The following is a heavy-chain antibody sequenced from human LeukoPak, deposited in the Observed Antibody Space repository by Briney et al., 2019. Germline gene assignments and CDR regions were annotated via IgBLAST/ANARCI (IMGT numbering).Heavy chain of an antibody. V-gene: IGHV4-4*07. CDR3: ARHEQQLDKYYFDY. J-gene: IGHJ4*02. CDR1: GSSISNYY. Sequence: SETLSLTCTVSGSSISNYYWTWIRQPAGKGLEWIGRIYTSGGTNYNPSLKTRVTMSVDTSKNQFSLKLSSVTAADTAVYYCARHEQQLDKYYFDYWGQGTLVTVSS. D-gene: IGHD6-13*01. CDR2: IYTSGGT.